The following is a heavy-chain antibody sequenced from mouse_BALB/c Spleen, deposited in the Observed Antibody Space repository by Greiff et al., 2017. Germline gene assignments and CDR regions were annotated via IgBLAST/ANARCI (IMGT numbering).Heavy chain of an antibody. Sequence: EVHLVESGGGLVQPGGSRKLSCAASGFTFSSFGMHWVRQAPEKGLEWVAYISSGSSTIYYADTVKGRFTISRDNPKNTLFLQMTSLRSEDTAMYYCAKGARYDPFYAMDYWGQGTSVTVSS. CDR2: ISSGSSTI. D-gene: IGHD2-14*01. CDR1: GFTFSSFG. V-gene: IGHV5-17*02. J-gene: IGHJ4*01. CDR3: AKGARYDPFYAMDY.